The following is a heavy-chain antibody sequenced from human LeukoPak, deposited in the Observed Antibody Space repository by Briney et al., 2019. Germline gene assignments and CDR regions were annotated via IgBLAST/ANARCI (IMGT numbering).Heavy chain of an antibody. J-gene: IGHJ5*02. D-gene: IGHD3-10*01. Sequence: GGSLRLSCAASGFTFSSYSLNWVRQAPGQRLEWMGWINAGNGNTKYSQKFQGRVTITGDTSASTAYMEVSSLRSEDTAVYYCASGPDYYDSGSYLPSWGQGTLVTVSS. CDR1: GFTFSSYS. V-gene: IGHV1-3*01. CDR3: ASGPDYYDSGSYLPS. CDR2: INAGNGNT.